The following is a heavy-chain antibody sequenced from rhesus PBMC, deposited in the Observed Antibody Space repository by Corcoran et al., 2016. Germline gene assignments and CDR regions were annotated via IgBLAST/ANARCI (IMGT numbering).Heavy chain of an antibody. CDR2: INRGGGST. Sequence: EVQLVESGGGLVQPGGSLRLSCAASGFTFSSYGMYWVRQAPGKGLEWSSAINRGGGSTYYADSWKGRFTISRETSKNTLSLQMNSLRAEDTAVYYCAKDRIQTDFDYWGQGVLVTVSS. D-gene: IGHD4-23*01. V-gene: IGHV3S25*01. J-gene: IGHJ4*01. CDR1: GFTFSSYG. CDR3: AKDRIQTDFDY.